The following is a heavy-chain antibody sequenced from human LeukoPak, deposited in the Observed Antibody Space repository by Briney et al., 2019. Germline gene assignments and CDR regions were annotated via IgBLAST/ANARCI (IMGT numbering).Heavy chain of an antibody. V-gene: IGHV3-30-3*01. CDR1: GFTFSSYA. CDR2: ISYDGSNK. Sequence: GGSLRLSCAASGFTFSSYAMHWVRQAPGKGLEWVAVISYDGSNKYYADSVKGRFTISRDNSKNTLYLQMNSLRAEDTAVYYCAKVMAARPLIAQWGQGTLVTVSS. J-gene: IGHJ4*02. D-gene: IGHD6-6*01. CDR3: AKVMAARPLIAQ.